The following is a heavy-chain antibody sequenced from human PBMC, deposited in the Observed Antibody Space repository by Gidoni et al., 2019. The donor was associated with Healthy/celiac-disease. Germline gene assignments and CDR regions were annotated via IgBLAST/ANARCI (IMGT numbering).Heavy chain of an antibody. CDR1: EFSLSTSAVG. Sequence: QITFPESGPTLVNPTQSLTLTCPFSEFSLSTSAVGVFWFRQPPGKALEWLALIYWDDDKRYSPSLKSRITITKDTSKNQVVLTMTNMDPVDTATYYGAHSTCEGDGSSWYCPYWFDPWGQGTLVTVSS. CDR2: IYWDDDK. J-gene: IGHJ5*02. D-gene: IGHD6-13*01. V-gene: IGHV2-5*02. CDR3: AHSTCEGDGSSWYCPYWFDP.